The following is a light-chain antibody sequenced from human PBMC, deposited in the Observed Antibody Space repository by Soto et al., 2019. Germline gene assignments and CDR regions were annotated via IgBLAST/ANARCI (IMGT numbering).Light chain of an antibody. CDR1: QSISTSY. V-gene: IGKV3-20*01. CDR2: GAS. J-gene: IGKJ2*01. Sequence: DIVLTQSPGTLSLSPGERATLSCRASQSISTSYLAWYHQKPGQAPRLLISGASSRATGIPDGFSGSGSGIDCTLTISRLEHEDVVVYYCQQYGSSPYTFVQGTKLEIK. CDR3: QQYGSSPYT.